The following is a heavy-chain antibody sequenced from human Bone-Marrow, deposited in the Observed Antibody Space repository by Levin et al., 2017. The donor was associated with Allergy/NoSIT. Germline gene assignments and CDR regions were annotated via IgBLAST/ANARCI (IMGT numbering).Heavy chain of an antibody. Sequence: GGSLRLSCAASGFTFSSSAMTWVRQAPGKGLEWVSSISAGDASTYYTDSVKGRLTVSRDNSKNSLNLQVSSLRAEDTAVYHCVRGIIGDVRVAHKEAFDVWGQGTMVTVSS. V-gene: IGHV3-23*01. D-gene: IGHD2/OR15-2a*01. CDR2: ISAGDAST. CDR1: GFTFSSSA. CDR3: VRGIIGDVRVAHKEAFDV. J-gene: IGHJ3*01.